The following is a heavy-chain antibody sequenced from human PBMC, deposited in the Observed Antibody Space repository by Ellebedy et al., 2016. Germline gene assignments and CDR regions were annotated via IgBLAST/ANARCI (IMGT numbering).Heavy chain of an antibody. V-gene: IGHV3-7*01. Sequence: GESLKISXAASGFTFSSYWMSWVRQAPGKGLEWVANIKQDGSEKYYVDSVKGRFTISRDNAKNSLYLQMNSLRAEDTAVYYCAREGGYDSSGYSLFFDYWGQGTLVTVSS. CDR3: AREGGYDSSGYSLFFDY. D-gene: IGHD3-22*01. J-gene: IGHJ4*02. CDR1: GFTFSSYW. CDR2: IKQDGSEK.